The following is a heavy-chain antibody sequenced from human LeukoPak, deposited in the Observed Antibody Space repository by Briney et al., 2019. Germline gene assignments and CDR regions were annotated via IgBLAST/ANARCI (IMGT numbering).Heavy chain of an antibody. Sequence: ASVKVSCKASGYTFTSYAMNWVRQAPGQGLEWMGWINTNTGNPTYAQGFTGRFVFSWDTSVSTAYLQISSLKAEDTAVYYCAREDYYYDSSGYSSLFDYWGQGTLVTVSS. CDR2: INTNTGNP. V-gene: IGHV7-4-1*02. CDR3: AREDYYYDSSGYSSLFDY. D-gene: IGHD3-22*01. CDR1: GYTFTSYA. J-gene: IGHJ4*02.